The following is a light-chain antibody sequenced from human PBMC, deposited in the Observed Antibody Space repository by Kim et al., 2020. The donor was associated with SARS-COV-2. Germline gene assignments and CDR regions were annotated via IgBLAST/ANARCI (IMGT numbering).Light chain of an antibody. Sequence: AIQLTQSPSSLSAYVGDRVTITCRASQGISSALAWYQQKPGKPPKLLIYDASSLESGVPSRFSGSGSGTDFTLTISSLQPEDFATYYCQQFNNYPSTFGQGTRLEIK. V-gene: IGKV1D-13*01. CDR3: QQFNNYPST. J-gene: IGKJ5*01. CDR2: DAS. CDR1: QGISSA.